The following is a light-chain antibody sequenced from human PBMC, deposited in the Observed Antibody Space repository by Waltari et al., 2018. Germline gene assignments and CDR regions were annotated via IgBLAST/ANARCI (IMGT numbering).Light chain of an antibody. V-gene: IGLV2-23*02. CDR2: EVN. CDR3: CSYAGSSRYV. CDR1: SNDVGTYNL. Sequence: QSALTQPASVSGSPGQPLNLSCPGTSNDVGTYNLASLHQQQPGKAPKLMIFEVNKRPSGVSDRFSGSKSGNTASLTISGLQAEDEADYYCCSYAGSSRYVFGTGTKVTVL. J-gene: IGLJ1*01.